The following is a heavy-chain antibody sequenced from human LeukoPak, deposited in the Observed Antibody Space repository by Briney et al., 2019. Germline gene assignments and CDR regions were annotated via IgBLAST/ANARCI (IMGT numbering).Heavy chain of an antibody. CDR3: ARGGSPFDY. V-gene: IGHV4-59*01. Sequence: SETLSLTCTVSGGSIDNYYWSWIRQPPGKGLEWIGYIYYSGSTNYNPSLKSRVTISVDTSKNQFSLKLSSVTAADTAVYYCARGGSPFDYWGQGTLVTVSS. J-gene: IGHJ4*02. CDR1: GGSIDNYY. CDR2: IYYSGST.